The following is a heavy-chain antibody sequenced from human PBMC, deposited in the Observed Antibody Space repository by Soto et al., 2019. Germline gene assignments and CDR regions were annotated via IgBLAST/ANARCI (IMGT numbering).Heavy chain of an antibody. J-gene: IGHJ6*02. CDR3: ARAYTRSWYREQRYYYGMDV. Sequence: SVKVSCKASGGTFSSYAISWVRQAPGQGLEWMGGIIPIFGTANYAQKFQGRVTITADESTSTAYMELSSLRSEDTAVYYCARAYTRSWYREQRYYYGMDVWGQGTTVTVSS. V-gene: IGHV1-69*13. D-gene: IGHD6-13*01. CDR2: IIPIFGTA. CDR1: GGTFSSYA.